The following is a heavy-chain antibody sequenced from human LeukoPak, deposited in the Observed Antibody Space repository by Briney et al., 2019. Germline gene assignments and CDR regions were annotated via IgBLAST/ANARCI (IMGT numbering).Heavy chain of an antibody. V-gene: IGHV3-74*01. CDR3: ARDIPHNWLDS. CDR1: GFTFTKYA. CDR2: VEKNGKSV. D-gene: IGHD2-21*01. Sequence: PGGSLRLSCATSGFTFTKYAMSWVRQAPGKGLEWVARVEKNGKSVYADSVRGRFTISRDIATNMMYLQMNSLKADDTAVYYCARDIPHNWLDSWGQGTLVIVSS. J-gene: IGHJ5*01.